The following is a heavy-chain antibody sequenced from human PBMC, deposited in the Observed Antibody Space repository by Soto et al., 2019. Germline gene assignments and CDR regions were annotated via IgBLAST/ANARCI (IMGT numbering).Heavy chain of an antibody. CDR1: GGSISSGGYY. D-gene: IGHD2-2*01. V-gene: IGHV4-31*03. Sequence: PSETLSLTCTVSGGSISSGGYYWSWIRQHPGKGLEWIGYIYYSGSTYYNPSLKSRVTISVDTSKNQFSLKLSSVTAADTAVYYCARDQAPGIVLVPGWFDPWGQGTLVTVSS. CDR3: ARDQAPGIVLVPGWFDP. CDR2: IYYSGST. J-gene: IGHJ5*02.